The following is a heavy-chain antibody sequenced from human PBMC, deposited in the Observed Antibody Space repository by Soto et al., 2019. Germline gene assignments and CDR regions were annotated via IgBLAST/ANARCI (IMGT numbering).Heavy chain of an antibody. CDR1: GYTFSSYY. CDR2: INPNGGST. CDR3: GRDLGLGDC. V-gene: IGHV1-46*01. Sequence: QVQLEQSGAEVKKPGASVKVSCKASGYTFSSYYIHWVRQAPGQGLEWIGIINPNGGSTNYAQNFKCRLTVTRNTSMATVYMDLRVRTSDDKAMYYWGRDLGLGDCWGQGPLVTVYS. J-gene: IGHJ4*02. D-gene: IGHD3-9*01.